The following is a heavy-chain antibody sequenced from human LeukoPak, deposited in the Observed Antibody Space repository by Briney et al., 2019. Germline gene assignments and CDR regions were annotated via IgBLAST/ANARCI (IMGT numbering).Heavy chain of an antibody. CDR2: IYYSGST. CDR3: ASTEFTSGWYYFDY. J-gene: IGHJ4*02. V-gene: IGHV4-61*08. Sequence: SETLSLTCTVSGGSISSGDYYWSWIRQPPGKGLEWIGYIYYSGSTNYNPSLKSRVTISVDTSKNQFFLKLSSVTAADTAVYYCASTEFTSGWYYFDYWGQGTLVTVAS. D-gene: IGHD6-19*01. CDR1: GGSISSGDYY.